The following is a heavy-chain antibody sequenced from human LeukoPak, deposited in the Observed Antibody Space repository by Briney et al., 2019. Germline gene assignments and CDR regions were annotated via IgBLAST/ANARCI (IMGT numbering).Heavy chain of an antibody. CDR1: GFTFSSYW. J-gene: IGHJ4*02. Sequence: GGSLRLSCATSGFTFSSYWMHWVRQAPGKGLVWVSRIIGDGSTTTYADSVKGRFTISRDNVKNTLYLQMNSLRAEDTAAYYCAGNYPLDYWGQGTLVTVSS. V-gene: IGHV3-74*01. CDR2: IIGDGSTT. CDR3: AGNYPLDY. D-gene: IGHD3-16*02.